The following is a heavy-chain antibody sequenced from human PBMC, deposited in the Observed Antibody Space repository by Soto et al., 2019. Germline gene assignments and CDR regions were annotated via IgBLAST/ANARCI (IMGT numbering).Heavy chain of an antibody. V-gene: IGHV1-69*13. D-gene: IGHD3-10*01. CDR1: GGTFSSYA. Sequence: ASVKVSCKASGGTFSSYAISWVRQAPGQGLEWMGGIIPIFGTANYAQKFQGRVTITADESTSTAYMELSSLRSEDTAVYYCARDYADYYGSGSPNFDYWGQGTLVTV. CDR3: ARDYADYYGSGSPNFDY. CDR2: IIPIFGTA. J-gene: IGHJ4*02.